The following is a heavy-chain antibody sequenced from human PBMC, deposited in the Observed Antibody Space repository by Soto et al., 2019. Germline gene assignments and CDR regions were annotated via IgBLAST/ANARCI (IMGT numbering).Heavy chain of an antibody. CDR3: ERSGYSSGRQYWFDP. Sequence: QVQLVQSGAEVKKPGASVKVSCKASGYTFTSYYMHWVRQAPGQGPEGMGIINPSGGSTSYAQKFQGRVTMSRDTSTSTVYMELSSLRSEDTAVYYCERSGYSSGRQYWFDPWGQGTLVTVS. CDR1: GYTFTSYY. V-gene: IGHV1-46*01. D-gene: IGHD6-19*01. J-gene: IGHJ5*02. CDR2: INPSGGST.